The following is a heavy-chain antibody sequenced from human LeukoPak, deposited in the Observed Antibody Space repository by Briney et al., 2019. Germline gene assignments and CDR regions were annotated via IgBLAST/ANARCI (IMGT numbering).Heavy chain of an antibody. V-gene: IGHV3-7*02. CDR3: AWSRDGYNYFVY. Sequence: QTGGSLRLSCAASGFTFSNSWMTWVRQAPGKGLEWVAHINEDGSDKYYVDSVKGRFTISRDNAKNTLYLQMNSLRAEDTAVYYCAWSRDGYNYFVYWGQGTLVTVSS. CDR2: INEDGSDK. J-gene: IGHJ4*02. D-gene: IGHD5-24*01. CDR1: GFTFSNSW.